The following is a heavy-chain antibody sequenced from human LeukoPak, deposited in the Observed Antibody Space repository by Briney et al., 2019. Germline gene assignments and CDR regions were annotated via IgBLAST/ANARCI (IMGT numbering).Heavy chain of an antibody. J-gene: IGHJ2*01. D-gene: IGHD4-17*01. CDR2: ISGSDSST. V-gene: IGHV3-23*01. CDR1: GFTFSNSA. CDR3: AKGLDYGDFSWYFDL. Sequence: GGSLRLSCAASGFTFSNSAMSWVRQAPGKGLEWVSTISGSDSSTYYADSVKGRFTISRDNSKNTLYLQMNSLRDEDTAVYYCAKGLDYGDFSWYFDLWGRGTLVSVSS.